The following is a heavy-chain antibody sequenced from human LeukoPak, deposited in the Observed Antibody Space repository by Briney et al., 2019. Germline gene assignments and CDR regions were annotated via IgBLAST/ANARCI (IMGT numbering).Heavy chain of an antibody. J-gene: IGHJ4*02. D-gene: IGHD6-19*01. V-gene: IGHV3-23*01. CDR3: AKDKGIAVAGSDY. CDR1: GFTLRSYG. CDR2: ISGSLDST. Sequence: GGSLRLSCATSGFTLRSYGMSWVRQAPGKGLEWVSSISGSLDSTYYADSVKGRFTISRDNSKNTLYLQMNSLRAEDTAVYYCAKDKGIAVAGSDYWGQGTLVTVSS.